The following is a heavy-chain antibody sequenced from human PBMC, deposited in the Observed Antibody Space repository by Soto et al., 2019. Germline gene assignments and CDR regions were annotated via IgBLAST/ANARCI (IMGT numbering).Heavy chain of an antibody. J-gene: IGHJ5*02. V-gene: IGHV3-7*02. Sequence: PGGSLRLSCAASGFTFSLYSMSWVRQAPGKGLEWVANIKQDGTESYYVDSVKGRFTISRDNAKNSLYLQMNSLRAEDTAVYYCASAPVGSSGTRNWFDPWGQGALVTVSS. D-gene: IGHD1-1*01. CDR1: GFTFSLYS. CDR3: ASAPVGSSGTRNWFDP. CDR2: IKQDGTES.